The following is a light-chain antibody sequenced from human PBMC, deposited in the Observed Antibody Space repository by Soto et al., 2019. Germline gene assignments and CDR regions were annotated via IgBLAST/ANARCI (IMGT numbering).Light chain of an antibody. J-gene: IGLJ1*01. CDR2: EAS. CDR3: SSYTSSRTIV. Sequence: QSALTQPPSVSGSPGQSVTISCTGTSTDFVSYNRVSWYQQPPGTAPKLIIYEASNRPSGVPDRFSGSKSGNTASLTISGLQAEDEADYYCSSYTSSRTIVFGTGTKVTVL. V-gene: IGLV2-18*02. CDR1: STDFVSYNR.